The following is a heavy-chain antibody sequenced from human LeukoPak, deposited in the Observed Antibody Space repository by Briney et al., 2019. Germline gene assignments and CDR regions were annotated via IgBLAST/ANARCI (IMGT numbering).Heavy chain of an antibody. Sequence: QPLRSLRLSCAASGLTVSSNYMSSVRQGPGKGLEWVSVIYSGGSTYYADSVKGRFTISRDNSKNTLYLQMNSLRAEDTAVYYCARGFTNRFELGYWGQGTLVTVSS. CDR3: ARGFTNRFELGY. CDR2: IYSGGST. V-gene: IGHV3-66*01. CDR1: GLTVSSNY. D-gene: IGHD2-8*01. J-gene: IGHJ4*02.